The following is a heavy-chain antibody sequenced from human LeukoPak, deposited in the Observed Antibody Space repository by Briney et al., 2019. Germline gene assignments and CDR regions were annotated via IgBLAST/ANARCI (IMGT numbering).Heavy chain of an antibody. J-gene: IGHJ5*02. Sequence: SETLSLTCTVSGGSISSSSYYWGWIRQPPGKGLEWIGEIYHSGSTNYNPSLKSRVTISVDKSKNQFSLKLSSVTAADTAVYYCASFHVDTASDWFDPWGQGTLVTVSS. CDR3: ASFHVDTASDWFDP. V-gene: IGHV4-39*07. CDR1: GGSISSSSYY. CDR2: IYHSGST. D-gene: IGHD5-18*01.